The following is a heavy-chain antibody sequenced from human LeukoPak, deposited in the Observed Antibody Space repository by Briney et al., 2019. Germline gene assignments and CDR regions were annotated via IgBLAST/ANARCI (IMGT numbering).Heavy chain of an antibody. Sequence: ASVKVSCKASGYTFTSFAMNWVRQAPGQGLEWMGWINTNTGNQTYAQGFTGRFVFSLDTSVSTAYLQISSLKAEDTAVYYCARPNSLGSAAGTINYWGQGTLVTVSS. D-gene: IGHD6-13*01. CDR2: INTNTGNQ. V-gene: IGHV7-4-1*02. J-gene: IGHJ4*02. CDR1: GYTFTSFA. CDR3: ARPNSLGSAAGTINY.